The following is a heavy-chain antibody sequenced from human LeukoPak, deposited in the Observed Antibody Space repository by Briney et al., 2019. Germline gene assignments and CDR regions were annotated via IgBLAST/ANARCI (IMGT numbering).Heavy chain of an antibody. CDR3: AREVADYVWGSSARPGYYFDY. V-gene: IGHV1-46*01. CDR2: INLSGGST. Sequence: ASVKVSCKASGYTFTSYYMHWVRQAPGQGLEWMGIINLSGGSTSYAQKFQGRVTMTRDTSTSTVYMELSSLRSEDTAVYYCAREVADYVWGSSARPGYYFDYWGQGTLVTVSS. D-gene: IGHD3-16*01. J-gene: IGHJ4*02. CDR1: GYTFTSYY.